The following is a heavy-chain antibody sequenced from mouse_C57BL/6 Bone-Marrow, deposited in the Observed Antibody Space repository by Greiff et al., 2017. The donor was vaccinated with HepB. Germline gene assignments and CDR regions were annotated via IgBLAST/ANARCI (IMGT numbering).Heavy chain of an antibody. D-gene: IGHD1-1*01. J-gene: IGHJ2*01. Sequence: EVKLMESGGGLVKPGGSLKLSCAASGFTFSSYAMSWVRQTPEKRLEWVATISDGGSYTYYPDNVKGRFTISRDNAKNNLYLQMSHLKSEDTAMYYCARGFITTVFFDYWGQGTTLTVSS. V-gene: IGHV5-4*03. CDR1: GFTFSSYA. CDR3: ARGFITTVFFDY. CDR2: ISDGGSYT.